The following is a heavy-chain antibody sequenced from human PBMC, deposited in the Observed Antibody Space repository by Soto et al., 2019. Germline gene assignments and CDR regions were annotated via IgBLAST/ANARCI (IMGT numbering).Heavy chain of an antibody. CDR2: IYYSGTT. J-gene: IGHJ6*02. V-gene: IGHV4-61*01. D-gene: IGHD2-2*01. CDR3: ARDFGGYCTTPNCYQLDV. Sequence: SETLSLTCTVSGGSVSSGTYYWTWIRQPPGKGLQWIGYIYYSGTTNYNPSLKSRVTISADTSKNQFSLNLTSVSAADTAVYYCARDFGGYCTTPNCYQLDVWGQGTTVTVPS. CDR1: GGSVSSGTYY.